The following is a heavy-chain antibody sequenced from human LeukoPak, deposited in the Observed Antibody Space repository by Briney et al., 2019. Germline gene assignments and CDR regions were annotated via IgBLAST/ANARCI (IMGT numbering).Heavy chain of an antibody. Sequence: ASVKVSCKASGGTFSNYAITWVRQAPGQGLEWIGGIIPLFDTANNAQKLQGRGTITADKSTSTAYIELSSLRSEDTAVYYCSRVHYYDSSGTGYFDYWGQGTLVTVSS. CDR3: SRVHYYDSSGTGYFDY. J-gene: IGHJ4*02. V-gene: IGHV1-69*06. D-gene: IGHD3-22*01. CDR1: GGTFSNYA. CDR2: IIPLFDTA.